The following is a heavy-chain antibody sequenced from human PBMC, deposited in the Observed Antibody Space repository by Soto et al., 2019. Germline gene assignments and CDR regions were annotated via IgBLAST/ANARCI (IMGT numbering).Heavy chain of an antibody. V-gene: IGHV4-31*03. CDR3: ARHPELLAFDI. J-gene: IGHJ3*02. Sequence: PSETLSLTCTVSGDSITRGNYYWGWIRQHPCKGLEWIGYIYYCGSTYYNPSLKCRVTISVDTSKNQFSLKLSSLTAVDTAVYYCARHPELLAFDIWGQGTMVTVSS. D-gene: IGHD1-7*01. CDR2: IYYCGST. CDR1: GDSITRGNYY.